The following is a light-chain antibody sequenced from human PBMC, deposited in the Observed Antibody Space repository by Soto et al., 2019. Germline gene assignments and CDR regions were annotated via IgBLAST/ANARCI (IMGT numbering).Light chain of an antibody. CDR2: EVS. Sequence: QSVLTQPRSLSGPPGQSVTISCTGNSSDVGGYNYVSWYQQYPGTAPKLMIYEVSMRPSGVTDSFSDSKSGNTASRTISGLQAEDEADYYCCSYAGSYTFYVFGTGTKVTV. V-gene: IGLV2-11*01. CDR1: SSDVGGYNY. J-gene: IGLJ1*01. CDR3: CSYAGSYTFYV.